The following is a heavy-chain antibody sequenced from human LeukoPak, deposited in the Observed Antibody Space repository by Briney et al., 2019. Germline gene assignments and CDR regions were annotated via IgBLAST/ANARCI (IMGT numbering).Heavy chain of an antibody. V-gene: IGHV1-2*02. CDR2: INPNSGGT. Sequence: ASVKVSCKASGYTFTGYYMHWVRQAPGQGLEWRGWINPNSGGTNYAQKFQGRVTMTRDTSISTAYMELSRLRSDDTAVYYCARGGSYGPMSFDYWGQGTLVTVSS. CDR3: ARGGSYGPMSFDY. J-gene: IGHJ4*02. D-gene: IGHD5-18*01. CDR1: GYTFTGYY.